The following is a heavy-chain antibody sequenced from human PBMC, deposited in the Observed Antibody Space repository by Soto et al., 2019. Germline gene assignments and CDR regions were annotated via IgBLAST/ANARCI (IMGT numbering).Heavy chain of an antibody. V-gene: IGHV3-13*01. CDR3: ARVGVGATLDAFDI. CDR2: IGTAGDT. Sequence: GGSLRLSCAASGFTFSSYDMHWVRQATGKGLEWVSAIGTAGDTYYPGSVKGRFTISRENAKNSLYLQMNSLRAGDTAVYYCARVGVGATLDAFDIWGQGTMVTVSS. J-gene: IGHJ3*02. D-gene: IGHD1-26*01. CDR1: GFTFSSYD.